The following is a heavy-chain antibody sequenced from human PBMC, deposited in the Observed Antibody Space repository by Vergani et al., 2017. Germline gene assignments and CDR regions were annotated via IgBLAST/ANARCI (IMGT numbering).Heavy chain of an antibody. J-gene: IGHJ4*02. V-gene: IGHV5-51*01. CDR3: ARHTTYTDS. D-gene: IGHD1-1*01. CDR2: IYPADSHT. Sequence: EVELVQSGPEMRKPGESLKISCKGSEYSFGNYWSGWVRQMPGKGLEWMGIIYPADSHTRYSPSFQGQVTISADKSISTAFLQWDSLKASDTALYYCARHTTYTDSWGQGTLVIVSS. CDR1: EYSFGNYW.